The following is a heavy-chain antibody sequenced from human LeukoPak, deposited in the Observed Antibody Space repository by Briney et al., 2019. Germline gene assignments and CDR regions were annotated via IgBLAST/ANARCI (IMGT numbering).Heavy chain of an antibody. CDR1: GGSISSYY. D-gene: IGHD2-8*01. J-gene: IGHJ4*02. V-gene: IGHV4-59*01. CDR2: IYNSGST. CDR3: SRENGAFSPFGY. Sequence: SETLSLTCTVSGGSISSYYWSWIRQPPGRGLEWIGYIYNSGSTNYNPSLKSRVTISVDTSKNQFSLNLSSVTAADTAVYYCSRENGAFSPFGYWGQGILVTVLS.